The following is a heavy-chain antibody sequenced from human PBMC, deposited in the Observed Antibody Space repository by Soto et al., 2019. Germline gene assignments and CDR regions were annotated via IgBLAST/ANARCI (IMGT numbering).Heavy chain of an antibody. V-gene: IGHV4-39*01. CDR1: GGSITSSGHY. Sequence: PSETLSLTCTVSGGSITSSGHYWGWIRQPPGKGLEWISSIYYTGRTYYNPSLKSRVTISVDTSKNQFSLKLSSVTVADTALYYCARHIGPYSGELTYWGQGTLVTVSS. CDR2: IYYTGRT. CDR3: ARHIGPYSGELTY. J-gene: IGHJ4*02. D-gene: IGHD1-26*01.